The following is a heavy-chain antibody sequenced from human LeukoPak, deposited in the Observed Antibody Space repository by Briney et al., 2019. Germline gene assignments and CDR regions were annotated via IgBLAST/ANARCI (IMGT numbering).Heavy chain of an antibody. V-gene: IGHV4-4*07. CDR2: IYTSGST. J-gene: IGHJ4*02. CDR3: ARENGSGSYGYFDY. Sequence: PSETLSLTCTVSGGSISSYYWSWIRQPAGKGLEWIGRIYTSGSTNYNPSLKSRVTISVDTSKNQFSLKLSSVTAADTAVYYCARENGSGSYGYFDYWGQGTLVTVSS. D-gene: IGHD3-10*01. CDR1: GGSISSYY.